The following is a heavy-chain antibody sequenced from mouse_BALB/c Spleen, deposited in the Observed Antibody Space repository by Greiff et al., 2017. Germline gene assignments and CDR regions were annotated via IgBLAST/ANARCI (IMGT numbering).Heavy chain of an antibody. CDR1: GYNFTSYW. J-gene: IGHJ3*01. Sequence: QVQLQQPGAELVKPGTSVKLSCKASGYNFTSYWINWVKLRPGQGLEWIGDIYPGSGSTNYNEKFKSKATLTVDTSSSTAYMQLSSLASEDSALYYCASNAWFAYWGQGTLVTVSA. CDR2: IYPGSGST. V-gene: IGHV1-55*01. CDR3: ASNAWFAY.